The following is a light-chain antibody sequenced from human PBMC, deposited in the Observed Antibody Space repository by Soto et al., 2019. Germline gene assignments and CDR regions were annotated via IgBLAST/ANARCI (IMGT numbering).Light chain of an antibody. CDR1: SSDVGSHNF. CDR2: EVS. CDR3: YSYEGRIS. V-gene: IGLV2-23*02. J-gene: IGLJ2*01. Sequence: QSALTQPASVSGSPGQSIAISCTGTSSDVGSHNFVSWYQQHPGKAPELMIYEVSKRPSGVSSRFSGSKSGNTASLTISGLQAEDEADYYCYSYEGRISFGGGTKLTVL.